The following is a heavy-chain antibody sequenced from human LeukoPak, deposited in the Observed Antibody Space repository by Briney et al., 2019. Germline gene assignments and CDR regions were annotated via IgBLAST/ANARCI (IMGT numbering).Heavy chain of an antibody. J-gene: IGHJ4*02. V-gene: IGHV1-2*02. Sequence: ASVKVSCKASGHIFTGHYMHWVRQAPGQGLEWMGWINPNSGGANYAQKFQGRVTMTRDTSISTAYMELSRLTSDDTAVYYCAKDSNAYYFDYWGQGTLVTVSS. CDR1: GHIFTGHY. D-gene: IGHD3-16*01. CDR3: AKDSNAYYFDY. CDR2: INPNSGGA.